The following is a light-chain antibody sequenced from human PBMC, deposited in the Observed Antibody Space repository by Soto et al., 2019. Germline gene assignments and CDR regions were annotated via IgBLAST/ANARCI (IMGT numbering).Light chain of an antibody. Sequence: EIVLTQSPGTLSLSPGERATLSCRASQSVSSSYLAWYQQKPGQAPRLLIYGASSRATGIPDRFSGSGSGKDFTLTISRLEPEDLAVYYCQQYGSSAITFGQGTRLEIK. J-gene: IGKJ5*01. CDR2: GAS. CDR3: QQYGSSAIT. CDR1: QSVSSSY. V-gene: IGKV3-20*01.